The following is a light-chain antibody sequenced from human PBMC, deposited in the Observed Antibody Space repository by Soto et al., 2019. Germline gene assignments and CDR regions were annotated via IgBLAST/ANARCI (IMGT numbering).Light chain of an antibody. CDR3: CSYAGSSTLLYV. CDR1: SSDVGSYNL. V-gene: IGLV2-23*01. J-gene: IGLJ1*01. CDR2: EGS. Sequence: QSALTQPASVSGSPGQSITISCTGTSSDVGSYNLVSWYQQHPGKAPKLMIYEGSKRPSGVSNRFSGSKSGNTASLTISVLQAEDEADYYCCSYAGSSTLLYVFGTGTKLTVL.